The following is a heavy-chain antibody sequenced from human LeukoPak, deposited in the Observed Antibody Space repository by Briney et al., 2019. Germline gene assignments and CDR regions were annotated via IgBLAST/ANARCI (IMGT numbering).Heavy chain of an antibody. D-gene: IGHD3-3*01. Sequence: PGGSLRLSCAASGFTFSSYAMSWVRQAPGKGLEWVSAISGSGGSTYYADSVKGRFTISRGNSKNTLYLQMNSLRAEDTAVYYCAKESHGITIFGVVIAPPGYWGQGTLVTVSS. J-gene: IGHJ4*02. CDR3: AKESHGITIFGVVIAPPGY. V-gene: IGHV3-23*01. CDR1: GFTFSSYA. CDR2: ISGSGGST.